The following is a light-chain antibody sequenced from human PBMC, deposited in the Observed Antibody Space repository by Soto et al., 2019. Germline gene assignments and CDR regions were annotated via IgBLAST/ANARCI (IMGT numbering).Light chain of an antibody. Sequence: ESVLTQSPGTLSLSPGERATLSCRASQSVTNRYFAWYQQKPGQAPRLLIYGISSRATGIPDRFSASGSGTDFTLTISRLEPEDFVVYYCQQYSSLPHTFGKGTKLEVK. J-gene: IGKJ2*01. CDR3: QQYSSLPHT. V-gene: IGKV3-20*01. CDR1: QSVTNRY. CDR2: GIS.